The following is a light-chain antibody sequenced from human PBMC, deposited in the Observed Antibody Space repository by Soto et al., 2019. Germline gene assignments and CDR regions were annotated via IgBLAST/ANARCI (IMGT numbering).Light chain of an antibody. CDR2: GAS. CDR3: QQYDNWPPYT. CDR1: QSISSW. J-gene: IGKJ2*01. V-gene: IGKV3-15*01. Sequence: TQSPSTLSASVGDRVTITCRASQSISSWLAWYQQKSGQAPRLLIYGASTRATGIPARFSGSGSGTEFTLTISSLQSEDFAVYYCQQYDNWPPYTLGQGTKVDI.